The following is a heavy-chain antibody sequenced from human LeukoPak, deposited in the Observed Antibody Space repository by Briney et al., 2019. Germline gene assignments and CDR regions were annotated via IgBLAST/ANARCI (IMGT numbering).Heavy chain of an antibody. J-gene: IGHJ6*02. Sequence: GASVKVSCKASGGTFSSYAISWVRQAPGQGLEWMGWINAGNGNTKYSQKFQGRVTITRDTSASTAYMELSSLRSEDTAVYYCARVLQNGAFEYSSSSGYYYGMDVWGQGTTVTVSS. CDR2: INAGNGNT. CDR1: GGTFSSYA. CDR3: ARVLQNGAFEYSSSSGYYYGMDV. V-gene: IGHV1-3*01. D-gene: IGHD6-6*01.